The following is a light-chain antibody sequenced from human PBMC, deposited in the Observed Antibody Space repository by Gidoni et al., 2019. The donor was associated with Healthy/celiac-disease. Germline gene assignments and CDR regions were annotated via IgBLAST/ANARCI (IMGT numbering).Light chain of an antibody. CDR3: QQYGSSPPNT. Sequence: EIVLTQSPGTLSLSPGERATLSCRASQSVSSSYLAWYHLKHGQDPRLLIYGASTRATGIPDRFIGSGSGTDFTLTICRLYPEDFAVYYCQQYGSSPPNTFGQGTLLEIK. V-gene: IGKV3-20*01. CDR1: QSVSSSY. CDR2: GAS. J-gene: IGKJ5*01.